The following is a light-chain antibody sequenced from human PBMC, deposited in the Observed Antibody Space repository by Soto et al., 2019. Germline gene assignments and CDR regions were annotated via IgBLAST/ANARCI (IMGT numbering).Light chain of an antibody. V-gene: IGLV2-14*03. Sequence: HSALTQPASVSGSPGQSITISCTGTSSDVGGYDYVSWYLHHPGKAPKLIIHDVSNRPSGVSNRFSGSKSGNTASLTISGLQPEDEADYYCSSYTSTSALAFGGGTKLTVL. CDR1: SSDVGGYDY. CDR3: SSYTSTSALA. CDR2: DVS. J-gene: IGLJ3*02.